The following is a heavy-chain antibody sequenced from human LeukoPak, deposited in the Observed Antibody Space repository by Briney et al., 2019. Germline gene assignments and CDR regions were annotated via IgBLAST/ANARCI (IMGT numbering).Heavy chain of an antibody. CDR3: ARRLRSPPDY. J-gene: IGHJ4*02. D-gene: IGHD3-10*01. CDR2: IYPGDSDT. V-gene: IGHV5-51*01. CDR1: GYSFPNYW. Sequence: GESLKISCKGSGYSFPNYWIGWVRQMPGKGLEWMGIIYPGDSDTRYSPSFQGQVIISADKSISTAYLQWSSLKASDTAIYYCARRLRSPPDYWGQGTLVTVSS.